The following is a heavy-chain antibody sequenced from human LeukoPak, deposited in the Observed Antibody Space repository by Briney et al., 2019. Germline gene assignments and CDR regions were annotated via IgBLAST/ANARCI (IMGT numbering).Heavy chain of an antibody. Sequence: GGSLRLPCAASGFTFSIYAMSWVRQAPGKGLQWVSSITSSGDGTYYADSVKGRFTISRDNSENMLYLQMNSLRVEDTAVYFCAKDRPNYYGSNGHYYRRDGDYWGQGTLVTDSS. CDR2: ITSSGDGT. CDR1: GFTFSIYA. D-gene: IGHD3-22*01. CDR3: AKDRPNYYGSNGHYYRRDGDY. J-gene: IGHJ4*02. V-gene: IGHV3-23*01.